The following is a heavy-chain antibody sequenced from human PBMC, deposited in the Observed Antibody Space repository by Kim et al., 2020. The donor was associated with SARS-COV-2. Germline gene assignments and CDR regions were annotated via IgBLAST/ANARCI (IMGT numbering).Heavy chain of an antibody. CDR3: TRNQGYYHSNGYSLLDMDV. CDR2: ISSDGSST. CDR1: GFIFSNYW. J-gene: IGHJ6*03. Sequence: GGSLRLSCAASGFIFSNYWMHWVRQAPGKGLVWVSRISSDGSSTTYADSVKGRFTISRDSAKNTLYLQMSSLRAEDTAIYYCTRNQGYYHSNGYSLLDMDVWGKGTTVTVSS. D-gene: IGHD3-22*01. V-gene: IGHV3-74*03.